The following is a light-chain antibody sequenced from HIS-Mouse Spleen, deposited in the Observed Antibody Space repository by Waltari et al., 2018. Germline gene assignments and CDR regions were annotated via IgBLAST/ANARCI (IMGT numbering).Light chain of an antibody. V-gene: IGKV1-9*01. CDR1: QGISSY. CDR3: QQLNSYPPT. J-gene: IGKJ1*01. Sequence: DIQLTQPPSFLSASVGDRVTSTCRASQGISSYLAWYQQKPGKAPKLLIYAASTWQSGVPSRFSGSGSGTEFTLTISSLQPEDFATYYCQQLNSYPPTFGQGTKVEIK. CDR2: AAS.